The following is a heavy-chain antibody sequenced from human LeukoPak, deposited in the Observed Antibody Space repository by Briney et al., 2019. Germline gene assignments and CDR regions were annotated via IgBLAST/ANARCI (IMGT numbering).Heavy chain of an antibody. D-gene: IGHD1-26*01. CDR2: LNPNSGDT. Sequence: ASVKVSCKASGYTFTSYGISWVRQAPGQGLEWLGWLNPNSGDTKYAQNFEGRLTMTRDTSITTAYLDLGSLTSDDTAVYYCARLGATTYDYWGQGTLVTVSS. J-gene: IGHJ4*02. CDR3: ARLGATTYDY. V-gene: IGHV1-18*01. CDR1: GYTFTSYG.